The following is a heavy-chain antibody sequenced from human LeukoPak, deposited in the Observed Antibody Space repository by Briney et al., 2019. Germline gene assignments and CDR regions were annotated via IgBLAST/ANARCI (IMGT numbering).Heavy chain of an antibody. CDR3: ARSPYCSSTSCPMDV. J-gene: IGHJ6*03. CDR1: GFTFSSYS. V-gene: IGHV3-48*01. CDR2: ISSSSSTI. D-gene: IGHD2-2*01. Sequence: GGSLRLSCAASGFTFSSYSMNWVRQAPGRGLEWVSYISSSSSTIYYADSVKGRFTISRDNAKNSLYLQMNSLRAEDTAVYYCARSPYCSSTSCPMDVWGKGTTVTVSS.